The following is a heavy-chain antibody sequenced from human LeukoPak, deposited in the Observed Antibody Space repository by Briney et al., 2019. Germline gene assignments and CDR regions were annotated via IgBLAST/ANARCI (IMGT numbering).Heavy chain of an antibody. Sequence: GGSLRLSCAASGFTVSSNYMSWVRQAPGKGLEWVSVIYSGGSTYYADSVKGRFTISRDNSKNTLYLQMNSLRAEDTAVYYCARGVSSHYYDSSGYFDYWGQGTLVTVSS. D-gene: IGHD3-22*01. CDR1: GFTVSSNY. CDR2: IYSGGST. V-gene: IGHV3-53*01. CDR3: ARGVSSHYYDSSGYFDY. J-gene: IGHJ4*02.